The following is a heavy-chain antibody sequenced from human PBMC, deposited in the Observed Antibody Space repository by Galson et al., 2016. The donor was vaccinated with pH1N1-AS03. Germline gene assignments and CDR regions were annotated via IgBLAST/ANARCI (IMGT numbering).Heavy chain of an antibody. CDR1: GDSISSGSLY. J-gene: IGHJ5*02. D-gene: IGHD1-7*01. CDR3: ARRRGELLGYNCFDP. CDR2: IYYSGGST. Sequence: SETLSLTCTVSGDSISSGSLYWGWIRQPPGKGLEWIGSIYYSGGSTYSNPSLKSRLSMSVDTSRNQFSLRLISVTAADTAVYYCARRRGELLGYNCFDPWGQGTLVTVSS. V-gene: IGHV4-39*01.